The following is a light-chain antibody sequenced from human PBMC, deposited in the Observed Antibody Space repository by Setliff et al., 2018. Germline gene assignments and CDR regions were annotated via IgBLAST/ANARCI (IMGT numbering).Light chain of an antibody. J-gene: IGLJ2*01. CDR1: SSNIGAGYD. CDR2: GNS. Sequence: GQRVTISCTGSSSNIGAGYDVHWYQQLPGTAPKLLIYGNSNRPSGVPDRFSGSKSGTSASLAITGLQAEDEADYYCQSYDSSLSAYVVFGGGTKVTVL. CDR3: QSYDSSLSAYVV. V-gene: IGLV1-40*01.